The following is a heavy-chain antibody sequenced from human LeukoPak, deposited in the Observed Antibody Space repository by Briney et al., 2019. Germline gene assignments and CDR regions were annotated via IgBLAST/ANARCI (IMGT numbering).Heavy chain of an antibody. Sequence: GASVKVSCKASGYTFTGYYMHWVRQAPGQGLEWMGWINPNSGGTNYAQKFQGRVTMTRDTSISTAYMKLSRLRSDDTAVYYCARVLTYCSSTSCYTGDAFDIWGQGTMVTVSS. CDR1: GYTFTGYY. CDR3: ARVLTYCSSTSCYTGDAFDI. D-gene: IGHD2-2*02. V-gene: IGHV1-2*02. J-gene: IGHJ3*02. CDR2: INPNSGGT.